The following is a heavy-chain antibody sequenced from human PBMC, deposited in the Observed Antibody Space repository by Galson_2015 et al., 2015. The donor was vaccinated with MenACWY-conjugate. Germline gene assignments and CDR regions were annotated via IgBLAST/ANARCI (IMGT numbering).Heavy chain of an antibody. CDR3: ARASSGSSTWGY. J-gene: IGHJ4*02. CDR1: GGSISNYY. V-gene: IGHV4-59*01. Sequence: ETLSLTCTVSGGSISNYYWSWIRQPPGKGLEWIGYIYYSGSTNYNPSLNYNPSLKSRVTITVDMSKNQFSLKLSSVTAADTAVYYCARASSGSSTWGYWGQGTLVTVSS. CDR2: IYYSGSTNYNPSL. D-gene: IGHD1-26*01.